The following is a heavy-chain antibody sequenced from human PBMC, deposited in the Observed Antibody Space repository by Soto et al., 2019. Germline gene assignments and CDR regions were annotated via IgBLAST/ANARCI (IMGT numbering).Heavy chain of an antibody. D-gene: IGHD4-17*01. CDR1: GGTFSSYA. CDR2: IIPIFGTA. J-gene: IGHJ4*02. V-gene: IGHV1-69*06. Sequence: SVKVSCKASGGTFSSYAISWVRQAPGQGLEWMGGIIPIFGTANYAQKFQGRVTITADKSTSTAYMELSSLRSEDTAVYYCARDRVDYGDCVSLDYWGQGTLVTVSS. CDR3: ARDRVDYGDCVSLDY.